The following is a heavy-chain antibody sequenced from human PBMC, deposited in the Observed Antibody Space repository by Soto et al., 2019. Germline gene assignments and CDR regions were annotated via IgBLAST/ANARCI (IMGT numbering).Heavy chain of an antibody. J-gene: IGHJ4*02. D-gene: IGHD3-10*01. V-gene: IGHV3-66*01. CDR2: INTDGNT. Sequence: GGSLRLSCAASGFTVSSKYMNWVRQAPGKGLEWVSLINTDGNTHYAGSVNGRFTISRDNSKNTLYLQMNSLRAEDTAVYYCARDAAMVRGDHLDFDYWGQGTLVTVSS. CDR1: GFTVSSKY. CDR3: ARDAAMVRGDHLDFDY.